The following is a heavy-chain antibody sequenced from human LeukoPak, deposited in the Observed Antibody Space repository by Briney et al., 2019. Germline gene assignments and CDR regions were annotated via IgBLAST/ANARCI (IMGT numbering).Heavy chain of an antibody. CDR3: GSYGSGSFPGY. V-gene: IGHV3-30*02. Sequence: GGSLRLSRAASKFTFRSYDMHWVRQAPGKGPQWVAYIRYDGSDILYADSVKGRFTISRDNSNNTLFLQMNSLRIEDTAVYYCGSYGSGSFPGYRGQGTLVTVSS. CDR1: KFTFRSYD. D-gene: IGHD3-10*01. CDR2: IRYDGSDI. J-gene: IGHJ4*02.